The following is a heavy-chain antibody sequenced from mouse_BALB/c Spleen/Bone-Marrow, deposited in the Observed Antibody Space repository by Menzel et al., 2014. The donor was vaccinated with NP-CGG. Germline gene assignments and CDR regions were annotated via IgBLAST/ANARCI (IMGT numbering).Heavy chain of an antibody. CDR2: INPSTGYA. V-gene: IGHV1-7*01. CDR3: ARDY. J-gene: IGHJ2*01. CDR1: GYTFTDTW. Sequence: VQLVESGPELAKPGASVKMSCKASGYTFTDTWIHWIKQRPGQGLEWIGYINPSTGYAEYNQNFKDKATLTVDKSSSTAYMQLSSLTSEDSAVYYCARDYWGQGTTLTVPS.